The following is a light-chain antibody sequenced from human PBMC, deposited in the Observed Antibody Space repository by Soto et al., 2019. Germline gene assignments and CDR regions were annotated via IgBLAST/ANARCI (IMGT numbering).Light chain of an antibody. Sequence: EIVLTQSPGTLSSSPGERATLSCRASQSVSSSYLAWYQQKPGQAPRLLIYGAATRATGIPARFSGSGSGTEFTLTISSLQPDDSATYYCQQYNSYSPTFGQGAKVDIK. V-gene: IGKV3-20*01. CDR3: QQYNSYSPT. J-gene: IGKJ1*01. CDR1: QSVSSSY. CDR2: GAA.